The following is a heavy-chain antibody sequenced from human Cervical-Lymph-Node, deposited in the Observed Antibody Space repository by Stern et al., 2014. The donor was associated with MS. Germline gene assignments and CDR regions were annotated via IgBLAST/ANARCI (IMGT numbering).Heavy chain of an antibody. J-gene: IGHJ4*02. V-gene: IGHV1-46*04. D-gene: IGHD3/OR15-3a*01. CDR3: ASGTGSKRPAGNY. Sequence: QVQLVQSGAEVKKPGASVKVSCKAFGYTFTSHYMHWVRQAPGPGLEWVGIIHPNGDSANYAQKLQGRVTMTRDKSTSTVYMELSSLRSEDTAVYYCASGTGSKRPAGNYWGQGTLVTVSA. CDR1: GYTFTSHY. CDR2: IHPNGDSA.